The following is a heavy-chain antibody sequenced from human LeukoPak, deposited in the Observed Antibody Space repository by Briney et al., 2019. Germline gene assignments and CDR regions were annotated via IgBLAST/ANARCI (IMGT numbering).Heavy chain of an antibody. D-gene: IGHD3-22*01. CDR2: TYYRSKWYN. CDR1: GDSVSSNSAA. V-gene: IGHV6-1*01. CDR3: ARVSYYYDSSGYYYGEFDY. Sequence: SQTLSLTCAIPGDSVSSNSAAWNWIRQSPSRGLEWLGRTYYRSKWYNDYAVSVKSRITINPDTSKNQFSLQLNSVTPEDTAVYYCARVSYYYDSSGYYYGEFDYWGQGTLVTVSS. J-gene: IGHJ4*02.